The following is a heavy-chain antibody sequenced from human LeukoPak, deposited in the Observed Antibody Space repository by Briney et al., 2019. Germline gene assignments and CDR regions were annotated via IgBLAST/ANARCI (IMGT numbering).Heavy chain of an antibody. V-gene: IGHV1-2*02. J-gene: IGHJ4*02. CDR3: ARLSRKWELPHPLDY. D-gene: IGHD1-26*01. CDR1: GYTFTSYY. Sequence: ASEKVSCKASGYTFTSYYMHWVRQAPGQGLEWMGWINPNSGGTNYAQKFQGRVTMTRDTSISTAYMELRSLRSDDTAVYYCARLSRKWELPHPLDYWGQGTLVTVSS. CDR2: INPNSGGT.